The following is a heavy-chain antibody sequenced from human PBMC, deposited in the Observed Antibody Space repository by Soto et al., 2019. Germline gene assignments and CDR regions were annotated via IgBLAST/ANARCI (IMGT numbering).Heavy chain of an antibody. D-gene: IGHD2-2*01. CDR1: GFTFSSYA. J-gene: IGHJ6*02. CDR2: ISYDGSNK. V-gene: IGHV3-30-3*01. CDR3: ARSTIRYYYGMDV. Sequence: HPXESLLLSCAASGFTFSSYAMHWVRQAPGKGLEWVAVISYDGSNKYYADSVKGRFTISRDNSKNTLYLQMNSLRAEDTAVYYCARSTIRYYYGMDVWGQGTTVTVSS.